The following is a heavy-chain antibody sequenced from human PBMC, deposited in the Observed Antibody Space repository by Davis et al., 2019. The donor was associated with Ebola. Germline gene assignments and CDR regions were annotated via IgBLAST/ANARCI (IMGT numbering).Heavy chain of an antibody. CDR3: VSGDGRGSSYDMDV. D-gene: IGHD5-12*01. CDR2: IKQDGSEK. V-gene: IGHV3-7*03. J-gene: IGHJ6*02. Sequence: GESLKISCAASGFTFSSYGMHWVRQAPGKGPEWVAIIKQDGSEKYYVDSVKGRFTISRDNAKNSLFMQMNSLRAEETAVYYCVSGDGRGSSYDMDVWGQGTTVTVSS. CDR1: GFTFSSYG.